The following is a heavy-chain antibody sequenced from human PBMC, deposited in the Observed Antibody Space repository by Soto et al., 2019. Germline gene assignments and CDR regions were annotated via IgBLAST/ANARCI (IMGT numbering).Heavy chain of an antibody. CDR2: ISAYNGNT. V-gene: IGHV1-18*01. CDR3: AGWSSSAAVYYYYYGFDV. D-gene: IGHD6-13*01. Sequence: QVQLVQSGAEVKKPGASVKVSFKASGYTFTSYGISWVRRAPGQGLEWMGWISAYNGNTNYAQKLQGRVTRATDTSTRTAYMELRSMSSDDTAVYYWAGWSSSAAVYYYYYGFDVWGQGTTVTVSS. J-gene: IGHJ6*02. CDR1: GYTFTSYG.